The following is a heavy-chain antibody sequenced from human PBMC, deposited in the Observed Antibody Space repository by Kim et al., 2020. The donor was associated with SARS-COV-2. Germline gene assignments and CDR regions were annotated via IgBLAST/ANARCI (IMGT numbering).Heavy chain of an antibody. J-gene: IGHJ4*02. Sequence: AQKFQGRVTITADESTSKAYMELSSLRSEGTAVYYCAREVQARSPTYFDYWGQGTLVTVSS. D-gene: IGHD1-1*01. V-gene: IGHV1-69*01. CDR3: AREVQARSPTYFDY.